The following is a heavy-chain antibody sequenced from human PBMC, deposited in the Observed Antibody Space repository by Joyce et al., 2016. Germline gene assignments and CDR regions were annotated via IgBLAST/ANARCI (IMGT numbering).Heavy chain of an antibody. Sequence: EVHLVESGGGLIQPGGSLRLSCAASGFPVSDNYRSWVRQAPGEGLEWVSVISSGGDTYYADSVKGRFTISRDNSRNTLYLQMNGLRAEDTAIYYCAKQAGTEYYFDYWGPGTLIAVSS. CDR1: GFPVSDNY. D-gene: IGHD6-19*01. J-gene: IGHJ4*02. CDR3: AKQAGTEYYFDY. V-gene: IGHV3-53*01. CDR2: ISSGGDT.